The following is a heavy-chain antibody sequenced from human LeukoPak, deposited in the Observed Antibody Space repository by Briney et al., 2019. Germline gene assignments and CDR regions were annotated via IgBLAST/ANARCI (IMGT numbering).Heavy chain of an antibody. D-gene: IGHD1-26*01. V-gene: IGHV4-59*01. CDR1: GGSISTYY. J-gene: IGHJ5*02. CDR3: AREGTGASRWFDP. Sequence: SETLALTCAGSGGSISTYYWNWIRQPPGKGLEWIGYIHYTGNTNYNPSLKSRVTISLDTSKNQFSLKLSSVTAADTAVYYCAREGTGASRWFDPWGQGTLVTVSS. CDR2: IHYTGNT.